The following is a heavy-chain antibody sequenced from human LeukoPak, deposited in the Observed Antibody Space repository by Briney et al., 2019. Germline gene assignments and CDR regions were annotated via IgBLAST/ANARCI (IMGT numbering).Heavy chain of an antibody. CDR2: IFNSGTT. D-gene: IGHD5-18*01. CDR1: GGSISSSTYH. J-gene: IGHJ4*02. V-gene: IGHV4-30-4*08. Sequence: SETLSLTCTVSGGSISSSTYHWSWIRQPPGQGLEWIGYIFNSGTTYYIPSLRSRVIISLDTSKNQFSLKMSSVTAADTAVYFCADTYGNWGQGTLVTVSS. CDR3: ADTYGN.